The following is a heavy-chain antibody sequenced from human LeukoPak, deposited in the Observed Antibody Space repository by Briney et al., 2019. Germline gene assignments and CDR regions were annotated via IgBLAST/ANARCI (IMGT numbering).Heavy chain of an antibody. CDR3: TRDAGDYGGSGSYPDY. CDR1: GVTFNRLV. Sequence: ASVKVSCKASGVTFNRLVVSWVRQAPGLGLEWMGQIIPYFGTSNYAQKFQGRLTLTADEGTNTAYMELSRLRSDDTAVYYCTRDAGDYGGSGSYPDYWGQGTLVTVSS. V-gene: IGHV1-69*13. J-gene: IGHJ4*02. D-gene: IGHD3-10*01. CDR2: IIPYFGTS.